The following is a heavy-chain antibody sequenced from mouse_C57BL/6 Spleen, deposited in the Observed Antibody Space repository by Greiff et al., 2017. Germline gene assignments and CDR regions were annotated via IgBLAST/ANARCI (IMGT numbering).Heavy chain of an antibody. CDR3: ARAYYYGSRGYFDY. D-gene: IGHD1-1*01. J-gene: IGHJ2*01. CDR1: GFSLTSYA. Sequence: VQRVESGPGLVAPSQSLSITCTVSGFSLTSYAISWVRQPPGKGLEWLGVIWTGGGTNYNSALKSRLSISKDNSKSQVFLKMNSLQTDDTARYYCARAYYYGSRGYFDYWGQGTTLTVSS. CDR2: IWTGGGT. V-gene: IGHV2-9-1*01.